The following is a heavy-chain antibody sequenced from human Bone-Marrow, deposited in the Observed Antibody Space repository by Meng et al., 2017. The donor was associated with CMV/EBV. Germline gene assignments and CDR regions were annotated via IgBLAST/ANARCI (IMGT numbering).Heavy chain of an antibody. D-gene: IGHD3-3*01. Sequence: SLKISCAASEFNVTSTYMNWVRQAPGKGLEWVSGISWNSGSIGYADSVKGRFTISRDNAKNSLYLQMNSLRAEDTALYYCAKDTATIFGVVIIPYGMDVWGQGTTVTVSS. CDR3: AKDTATIFGVVIIPYGMDV. J-gene: IGHJ6*02. CDR2: ISWNSGSI. V-gene: IGHV3-9*01. CDR1: EFNVTSTY.